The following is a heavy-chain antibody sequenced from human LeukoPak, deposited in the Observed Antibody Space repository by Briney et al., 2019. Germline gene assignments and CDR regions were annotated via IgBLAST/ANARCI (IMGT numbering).Heavy chain of an antibody. J-gene: IGHJ4*02. CDR1: GFSFGDYA. Sequence: GGSLRLSCAASGFSFGDYAMHWVRKAPGKGLEWVSGIGWNSGAIGYADSVKGRFTISRDNAKNSLYLLMNSLRPDDTALYFCAKDKSLEPYQPDKWGQGSLVTVSS. D-gene: IGHD1-1*01. V-gene: IGHV3-9*01. CDR2: IGWNSGAI. CDR3: AKDKSLEPYQPDK.